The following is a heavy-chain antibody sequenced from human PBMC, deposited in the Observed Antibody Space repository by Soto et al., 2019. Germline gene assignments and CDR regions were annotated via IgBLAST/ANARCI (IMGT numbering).Heavy chain of an antibody. D-gene: IGHD6-19*01. CDR2: IYYSGST. J-gene: IGHJ4*02. Sequence: SETLSLTCTVSGGSFSNYYWSWIRQSPGKGLEWIGYIYYSGSTNYNPSLKSRVTISLDTSKNQLSLKLSPVTAADTAVYYCARGAAVARRFDYWGQGALVNVSS. V-gene: IGHV4-59*01. CDR3: ARGAAVARRFDY. CDR1: GGSFSNYY.